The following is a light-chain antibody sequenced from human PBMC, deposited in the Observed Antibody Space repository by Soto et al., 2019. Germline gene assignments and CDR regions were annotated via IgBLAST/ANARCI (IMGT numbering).Light chain of an antibody. J-gene: IGLJ3*02. V-gene: IGLV1-44*01. Sequence: QSVLTQPPSASGTPGQRVTISCSGRSSNIGSNAVNWYQQLPGLAPKLLIYGDNQRPSGVPDLLSGSKSGASASLAIGELQADDEADYYCAAWGDSLNGPVFGGGSQPTVL. CDR1: SSNIGSNA. CDR3: AAWGDSLNGPV. CDR2: GDN.